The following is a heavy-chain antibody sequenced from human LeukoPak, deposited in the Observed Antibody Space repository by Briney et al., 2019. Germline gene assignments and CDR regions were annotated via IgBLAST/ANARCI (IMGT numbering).Heavy chain of an antibody. Sequence: GRSLRLSCAASGFTFSSYGMHWVRQAPGKGLEWVAVISYDGSNKYYADSVKGRFTISRDNAKNSLYLQMNSLRAEDTAVYYCARGVSRYSGYDLAYWGQGTLVTVSS. CDR1: GFTFSSYG. CDR3: ARGVSRYSGYDLAY. D-gene: IGHD5-12*01. J-gene: IGHJ4*02. V-gene: IGHV3-30*03. CDR2: ISYDGSNK.